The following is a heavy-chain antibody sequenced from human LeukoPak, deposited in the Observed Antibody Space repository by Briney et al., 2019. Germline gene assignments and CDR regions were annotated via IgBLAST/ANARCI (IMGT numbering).Heavy chain of an antibody. CDR3: ASRWDSSGYPINY. V-gene: IGHV3-30*02. CDR2: IRYDGSNK. D-gene: IGHD3-22*01. Sequence: AGGSLRLSCAASGFTFSSYGMHWVRQAPGKGLEWVAFIRYDGSNKYYADSVKGRFTISRDNSKNTLYLQMNSLRAEDSAVYYCASRWDSSGYPINYWGQGTLVTVSS. CDR1: GFTFSSYG. J-gene: IGHJ4*02.